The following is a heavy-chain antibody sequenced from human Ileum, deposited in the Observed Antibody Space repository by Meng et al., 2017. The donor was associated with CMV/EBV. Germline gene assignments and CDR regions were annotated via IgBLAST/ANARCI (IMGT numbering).Heavy chain of an antibody. V-gene: IGHV3-23*01. CDR1: GFTFSTYG. CDR2: ITSRGDIT. CDR3: TKWLGQQSVLDY. J-gene: IGHJ4*02. D-gene: IGHD3-22*01. Sequence: CAASGFTFSTYGMTWVRQAPGMELEFVSLITSRGDITRYAASVKGRFTISRDISKNTLYLQMNSLRAEDTAVYYCTKWLGQQSVLDYWGQGTLVTVSS.